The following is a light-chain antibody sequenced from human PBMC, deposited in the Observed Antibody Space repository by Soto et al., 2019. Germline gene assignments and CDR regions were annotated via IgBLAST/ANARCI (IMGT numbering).Light chain of an antibody. CDR2: AAS. CDR3: QQSYSTPGT. J-gene: IGKJ1*01. CDR1: QSISSY. V-gene: IGKV1-39*01. Sequence: DIQMTQSPSSLSASVGDRVTITCRASQSISSYLNWYQQKPGKAPKLLIYAASSLQSGVPSRFSGSGSGTDFTLTIRSLQPEDFPSYFCQQSYSTPGTFGQGTKVDIK.